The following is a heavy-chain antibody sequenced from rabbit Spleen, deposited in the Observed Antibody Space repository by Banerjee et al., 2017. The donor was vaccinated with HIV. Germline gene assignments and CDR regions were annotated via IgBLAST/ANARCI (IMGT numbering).Heavy chain of an antibody. CDR3: ARDLVAVIGWNFNL. J-gene: IGHJ4*01. D-gene: IGHD1-1*01. V-gene: IGHV1S40*01. CDR2: IYTGSGST. CDR1: GFSFSSSYY. Sequence: QSLEESGGGLVKPGGTLTLTCTASGFSFSSSYYMCWVRQAPGKGLEWIGCIYTGSGSTYYASWAKGRFTISKTSSTTVTLQMTSLTAADTATYFCARDLVAVIGWNFNLWGPGTLVTVS.